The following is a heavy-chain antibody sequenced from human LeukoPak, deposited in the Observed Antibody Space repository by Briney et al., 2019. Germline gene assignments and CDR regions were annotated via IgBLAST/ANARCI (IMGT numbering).Heavy chain of an antibody. J-gene: IGHJ4*02. V-gene: IGHV3-74*01. Sequence: PGESLRLSCAASGFTFRSYWMHWVRQAPGKGLVWVSRISTDGSSTKYADFVEGRFTISRDNAKNTLYLQMNSLRAEDTAAYYCVRGNFNGGIDHWGRGTLVTVPP. CDR3: VRGNFNGGIDH. CDR1: GFTFRSYW. CDR2: ISTDGSST.